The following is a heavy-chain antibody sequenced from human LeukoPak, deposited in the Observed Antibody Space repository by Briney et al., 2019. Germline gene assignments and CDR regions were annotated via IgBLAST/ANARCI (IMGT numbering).Heavy chain of an antibody. D-gene: IGHD3-22*01. J-gene: IGHJ5*02. V-gene: IGHV1-2*02. CDR1: GGTFSSYA. CDR2: INPNSGGT. Sequence: GASVKVSCKASGGTFSSYAISWVRQAPGQGLEWMGWINPNSGGTNYAQKFQGRVTMTRDTSISTAYMELSRLRSDDTAVYYCARDRKRITMIVVVQNWFDPWGQGTLVTVSS. CDR3: ARDRKRITMIVVVQNWFDP.